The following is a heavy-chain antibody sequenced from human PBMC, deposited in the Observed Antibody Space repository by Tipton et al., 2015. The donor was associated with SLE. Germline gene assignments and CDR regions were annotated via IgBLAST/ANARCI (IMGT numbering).Heavy chain of an antibody. J-gene: IGHJ4*02. CDR2: IYTSGST. V-gene: IGHV4-61*02. Sequence: TLSLTCTVSGGSISSGSYYWSWIRQPAGKGLEWIGRIYTSGSTNYNPSLKSRVTISVDTSKNQFSLKLSSVTAADTAVYYCAKEGHWGGPFDCWGQGTLVSVSS. CDR1: GGSISSGSYY. CDR3: AKEGHWGGPFDC. D-gene: IGHD7-27*01.